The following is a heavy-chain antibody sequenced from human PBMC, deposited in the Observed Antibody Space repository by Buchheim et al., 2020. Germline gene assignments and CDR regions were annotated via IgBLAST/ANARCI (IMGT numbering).Heavy chain of an antibody. V-gene: IGHV4-34*01. Sequence: QVQLQQWGAGLLKPSETLSLTCAVYGGSFSGYYWSWIRQPPGKGLEWIGEINHRGSTNYNPSLKSRVTISVDTSKNQFSLKLSSVTAADTAVYYCARGSTRGAARKGYYYGMDVWGQGTT. CDR2: INHRGST. J-gene: IGHJ6*02. CDR3: ARGSTRGAARKGYYYGMDV. D-gene: IGHD6-6*01. CDR1: GGSFSGYY.